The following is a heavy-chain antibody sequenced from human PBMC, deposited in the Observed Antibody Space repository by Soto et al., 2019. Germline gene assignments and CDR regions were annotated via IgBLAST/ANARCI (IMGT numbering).Heavy chain of an antibody. CDR3: ARVSTTGTIRYYSYMDV. D-gene: IGHD1-1*01. CDR1: GYTFASYD. CDR2: MNPNSGNT. J-gene: IGHJ6*03. V-gene: IGHV1-8*01. Sequence: APVKVYCKDSGYTFASYDINWVRQATRQGLEWMGWMNPNSGNTGYAQKFQGRVTMTRNTSISTAYMELSSLRSEDTAVYYCARVSTTGTIRYYSYMDVWGEGTTVTVSS.